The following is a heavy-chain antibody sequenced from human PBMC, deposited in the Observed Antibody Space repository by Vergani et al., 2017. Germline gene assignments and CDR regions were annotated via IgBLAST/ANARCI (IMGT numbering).Heavy chain of an antibody. Sequence: EVQLVQSGAAVKKPGESLKISCKGSGYSFTSYWIGWVRQMPGKGLEWMGIIYPGDSDTRYSPSFQGQVTISADKSISTAYLQWSSLKASDTAMYYCARVVDSSLVRSYYYMDVWGKGTTVTVSS. D-gene: IGHD5-18*01. CDR3: ARVVDSSLVRSYYYMDV. CDR2: IYPGDSDT. CDR1: GYSFTSYW. J-gene: IGHJ6*03. V-gene: IGHV5-51*03.